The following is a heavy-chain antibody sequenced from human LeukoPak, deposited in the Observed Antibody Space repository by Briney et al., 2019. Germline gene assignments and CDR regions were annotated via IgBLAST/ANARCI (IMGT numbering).Heavy chain of an antibody. CDR2: IYSGGTT. J-gene: IGHJ4*02. D-gene: IGHD3-10*01. CDR3: ARDHGYYGSGSYAN. V-gene: IGHV3-53*01. CDR1: GFTVSSKN. Sequence: GGSLRLSCAASGFTVSSKNMSWVRQAPGKGLECVSVIYSGGTTYYADSVKGRFTISRDNSKNTLFLHMNSLRVVDTAVYYCARDHGYYGSGSYANWGQGTLVTVSS.